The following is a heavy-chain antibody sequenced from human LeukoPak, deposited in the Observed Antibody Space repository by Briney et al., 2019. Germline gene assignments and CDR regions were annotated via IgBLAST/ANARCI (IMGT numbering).Heavy chain of an antibody. J-gene: IGHJ4*02. CDR1: GFTFSSYA. CDR3: ARDLSGVAGYTYGRGIDY. CDR2: ISYDGSSK. V-gene: IGHV3-30*03. D-gene: IGHD5-18*01. Sequence: GGSLRLSCAASGFTFSSYAIHWVRQAPGKGLEWVAVISYDGSSKYYADSVKGRFTISRDNSKNTMYLQMNSLRAEDTAVYYCARDLSGVAGYTYGRGIDYWGQGTLVTVSS.